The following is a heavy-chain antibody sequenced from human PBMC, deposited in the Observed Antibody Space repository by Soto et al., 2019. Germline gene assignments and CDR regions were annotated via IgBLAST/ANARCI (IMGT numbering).Heavy chain of an antibody. D-gene: IGHD3-10*01. CDR2: IFYTYSGST. J-gene: IGHJ4*02. CDR3: ATNYGSGSYGGFDY. V-gene: IGHV4-31*03. CDR1: GASITSGHYY. Sequence: SETLSLTCTVSGASITSGHYYWSWVRHHPGKGLEWIGNIFYTYSGSTLYNPSLKSRVTISVDTSKNQFSLKLSSATAADTAVYYCATNYGSGSYGGFDYWGQGTLVTVSS.